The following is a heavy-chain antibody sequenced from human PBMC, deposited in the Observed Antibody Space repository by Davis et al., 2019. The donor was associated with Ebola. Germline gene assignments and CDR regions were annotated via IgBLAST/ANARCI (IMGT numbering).Heavy chain of an antibody. J-gene: IGHJ4*02. CDR3: TGSSSSGPDY. V-gene: IGHV3-73*01. CDR2: IANSYAT. D-gene: IGHD6-6*01. Sequence: PGGSLRLSCAASGFTFSGSAMHRVRHASGTGLEWVGRIANSYATAYAASVKGRFTISRDDSKNTAYLQMNSLKTEDTAVYYCTGSSSSGPDYWGQGTLVTVSS. CDR1: GFTFSGSA.